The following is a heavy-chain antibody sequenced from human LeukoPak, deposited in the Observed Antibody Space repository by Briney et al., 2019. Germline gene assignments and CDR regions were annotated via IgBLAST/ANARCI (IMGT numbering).Heavy chain of an antibody. CDR2: ISGSGGST. Sequence: GGSLRLSCAASGFTFSSYAMSWVRQAPGKGLEWVSAISGSGGSTYYADSVKGRFTISRDNSKNTLYLQMNSLRAEDTAVYYCAKETAMVLPTYYYYGMDVWGQGTTVTVPS. D-gene: IGHD5-18*01. CDR1: GFTFSSYA. J-gene: IGHJ6*02. CDR3: AKETAMVLPTYYYYGMDV. V-gene: IGHV3-23*01.